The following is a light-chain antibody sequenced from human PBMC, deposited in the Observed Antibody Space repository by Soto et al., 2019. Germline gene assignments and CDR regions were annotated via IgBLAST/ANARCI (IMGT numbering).Light chain of an antibody. V-gene: IGLV1-40*01. J-gene: IGLJ1*01. CDR2: EIN. CDR1: SCNIGGGNE. CDR3: QSYASSRSGYV. Sequence: QSALTQPPSVSESPGQSVTISCTGTSCNIGGGNEAPWYQQHPGTAPKLIIYEINNRPSGVPNRFSGSKSGTPASLAITGLQAEDEADYYCQSYASSRSGYVFGTGTKVTVL.